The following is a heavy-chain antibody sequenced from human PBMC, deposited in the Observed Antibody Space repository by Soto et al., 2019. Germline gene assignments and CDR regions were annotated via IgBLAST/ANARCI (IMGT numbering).Heavy chain of an antibody. CDR1: GFTFSSYG. J-gene: IGHJ3*02. Sequence: QPGGSLRLSCAATGFTFSSYGMHWVRQAPGKGLEWVAVIWYDGSNKYYADSVKGRFTISRDNSKNTLYMQMNSLRAEDTAVYYCARDDSGGNDAFDIWGQGTMVTVSS. CDR3: ARDDSGGNDAFDI. D-gene: IGHD4-17*01. CDR2: IWYDGSNK. V-gene: IGHV3-33*01.